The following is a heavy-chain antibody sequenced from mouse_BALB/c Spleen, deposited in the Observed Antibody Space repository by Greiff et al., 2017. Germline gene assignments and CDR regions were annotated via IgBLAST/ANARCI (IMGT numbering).Heavy chain of an antibody. CDR3: ARDGSSSMDY. CDR2: ISSGSSTI. V-gene: IGHV5-17*02. D-gene: IGHD1-1*01. CDR1: GFTFSSFG. J-gene: IGHJ4*01. Sequence: DVMLVESGGGLVQPGGSRKLSCAASGFTFSSFGMHWVRQAPEKGLEWVAYISSGSSTIYYADTVKGRFTISRDNPKNTLFLQMTSLRSEDTAMYYCARDGSSSMDYWGQGTSVTVSS.